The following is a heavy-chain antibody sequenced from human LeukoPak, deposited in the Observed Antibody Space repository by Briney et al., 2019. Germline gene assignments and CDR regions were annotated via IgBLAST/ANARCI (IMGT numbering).Heavy chain of an antibody. CDR3: ARHDTYYYDSSGYKPDAFDI. Sequence: PSETLSLTCTVSGGSISSYYWSWIRQPPGKGLEWIGYIYYSGSTNYNPSLKSRVPISVDTSKNQFSLKLSSVTAADTAVYYCARHDTYYYDSSGYKPDAFDIWGQGTMVTVSS. J-gene: IGHJ3*02. D-gene: IGHD3-22*01. V-gene: IGHV4-59*08. CDR1: GGSISSYY. CDR2: IYYSGST.